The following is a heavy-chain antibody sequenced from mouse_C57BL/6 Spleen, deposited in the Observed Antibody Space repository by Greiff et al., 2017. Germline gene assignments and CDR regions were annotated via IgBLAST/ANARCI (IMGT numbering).Heavy chain of an antibody. D-gene: IGHD2-4*01. CDR3: ARGGFDYDGWFAY. CDR2: INPSTGGT. Sequence: EVKLMESGPELVKPGASVKISCKASGYSFTGYYMNWVKQSPEKSLEWIGEINPSTGGTTYNQKFKAKATLTVDKSSSTAYMQLKSLTSEDSAVYYCARGGFDYDGWFAYWGQGTLVTVSA. V-gene: IGHV1-42*01. J-gene: IGHJ3*01. CDR1: GYSFTGYY.